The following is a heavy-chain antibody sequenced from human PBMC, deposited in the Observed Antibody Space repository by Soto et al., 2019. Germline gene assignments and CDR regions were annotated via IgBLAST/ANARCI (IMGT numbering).Heavy chain of an antibody. J-gene: IGHJ4*02. V-gene: IGHV3-30-3*01. CDR2: ISYDGSIK. CDR3: AREWSPSGDLDD. Sequence: QVQLVESGGGVVQPGRSLRLSCAASGFTFSSHSIQWVRQAPGKGLEWVAVISYDGSIKYYADSVKGRFTISRDNSKNTAYLQMNSLRAEDTAVFYWAREWSPSGDLDDWGQGTLVIVSS. D-gene: IGHD3-10*01. CDR1: GFTFSSHS.